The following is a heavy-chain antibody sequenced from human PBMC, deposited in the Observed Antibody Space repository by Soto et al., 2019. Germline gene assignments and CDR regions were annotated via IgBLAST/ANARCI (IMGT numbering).Heavy chain of an antibody. CDR2: IKGDESST. CDR3: ARGLLGNYGMDV. CDR1: GFTFSNYW. D-gene: IGHD2-21*02. J-gene: IGHJ6*02. V-gene: IGHV3-74*01. Sequence: EVQLVESGGGLVQPGGSLRLSCAASGFTFSNYWMHWVRQAPGKGRVWVSRIKGDESSTNYADFVKGRFTISRDNAKNTLYLQMNSLRAEDTAVYYCARGLLGNYGMDVWGQGTTVTVSS.